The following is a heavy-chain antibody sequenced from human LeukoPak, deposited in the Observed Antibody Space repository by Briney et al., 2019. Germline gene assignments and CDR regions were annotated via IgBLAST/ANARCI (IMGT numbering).Heavy chain of an antibody. V-gene: IGHV4-34*01. J-gene: IGHJ4*02. CDR2: INHSGST. D-gene: IGHD6-25*01. CDR3: ARVLAGYFDY. CDR1: GGSFSGYY. Sequence: SETLSLTCAVYGGSFSGYYWCWIRQPPGKGLEWIGEINHSGSTNYNPSLKSRVTISVDTSKNQFSLKLSSVTAADTAVYYCARVLAGYFDYWGQGTLVTVSS.